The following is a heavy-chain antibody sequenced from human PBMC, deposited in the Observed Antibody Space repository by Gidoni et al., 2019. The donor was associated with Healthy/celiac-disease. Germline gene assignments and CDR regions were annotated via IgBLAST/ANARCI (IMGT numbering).Heavy chain of an antibody. D-gene: IGHD2-2*01. Sequence: QVQLVQSGAEVKKPGSSVKVSCKASGGTFSSYAISWVRQAPGQGLEWMGGIIPIFGTANYAQKFQGRVTITADKSTSTAYMELSSLRSEDTAVYYCAREGYCSSTSCYLGGFDYWGQGTLVTVSS. J-gene: IGHJ4*02. CDR3: AREGYCSSTSCYLGGFDY. V-gene: IGHV1-69*06. CDR2: IIPIFGTA. CDR1: GGTFSSYA.